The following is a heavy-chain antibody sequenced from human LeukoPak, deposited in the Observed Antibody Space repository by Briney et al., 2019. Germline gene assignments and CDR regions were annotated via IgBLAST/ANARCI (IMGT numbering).Heavy chain of an antibody. Sequence: PGGPLRLSCAASGFTFSSYGMHWVRQAPGKGLEWVSYISTSGSTIHYADSVKGRFTFSRDNVKNSMYLQMDSLRAEDTAVYYCASRQSYTGYNYWGQGTLVTVSS. D-gene: IGHD5-24*01. J-gene: IGHJ4*02. CDR3: ASRQSYTGYNY. V-gene: IGHV3-48*03. CDR2: ISTSGSTI. CDR1: GFTFSSYG.